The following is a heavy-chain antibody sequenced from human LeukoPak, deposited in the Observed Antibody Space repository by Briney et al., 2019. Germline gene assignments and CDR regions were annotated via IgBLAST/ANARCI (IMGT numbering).Heavy chain of an antibody. CDR1: GGSFSGYS. CDR2: INHSGSS. Sequence: SETLSLTCAVYGGSFSGYSWSWIRQPPGKGPEWIGEINHSGSSNYNPSLKGRINISVDTSKSQFSLNLISVTAADTAVYYCARGLYSGSLRDAFDIWGQGTMVTVP. CDR3: ARGLYSGSLRDAFDI. V-gene: IGHV4-34*01. J-gene: IGHJ3*02. D-gene: IGHD5-12*01.